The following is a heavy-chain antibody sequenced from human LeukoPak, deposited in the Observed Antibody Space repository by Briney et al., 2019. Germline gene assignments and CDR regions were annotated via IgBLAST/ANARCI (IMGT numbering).Heavy chain of an antibody. CDR1: GDSVPSNSAA. CDR3: ARDLGDYYDRRGPREYWFDP. V-gene: IGHV6-1*01. CDR2: TYYRSKWYN. D-gene: IGHD3-22*01. Sequence: SQTLSLTCAISGDSVPSNSAAWNWTRQSPSRGLEWLGRTYYRSKWYNDYAVSVKSRITINPDTSKNQFSLQLNSVTPEDTAVYYCARDLGDYYDRRGPREYWFDPWGQGTLVTVSS. J-gene: IGHJ5*02.